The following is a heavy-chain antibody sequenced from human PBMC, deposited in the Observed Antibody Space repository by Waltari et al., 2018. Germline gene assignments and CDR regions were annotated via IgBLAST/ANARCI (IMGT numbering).Heavy chain of an antibody. Sequence: QVQLVQSGAEVKKPGSSVKVSCKASGGTFSSYASSWVRQAPGQGLEWMGGIIPILVTANYAQKFQGRVTITTAESTSTAYMELSSLRSEDTAVYYCARIAARPRANYFDYWGQGTLVTVSS. CDR3: ARIAARPRANYFDY. D-gene: IGHD6-6*01. CDR2: IIPILVTA. J-gene: IGHJ4*02. CDR1: GGTFSSYA. V-gene: IGHV1-69*05.